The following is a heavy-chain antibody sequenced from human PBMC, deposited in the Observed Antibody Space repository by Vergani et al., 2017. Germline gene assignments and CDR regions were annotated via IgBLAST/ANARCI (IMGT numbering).Heavy chain of an antibody. CDR2: IRYDGSHR. Sequence: QVQLVESGGGVVQPGGSLRLSCAASGFTFSSYGMHWVRPAPGKGLGWVAFIRYDGSHRYYADSVKGRFTISRDNSENTLYLQMNSLRAEDTAVYYCARYSGSHLTLDYWGQGTLVTVSS. CDR3: ARYSGSHLTLDY. D-gene: IGHD1-26*01. J-gene: IGHJ4*02. CDR1: GFTFSSYG. V-gene: IGHV3-30*02.